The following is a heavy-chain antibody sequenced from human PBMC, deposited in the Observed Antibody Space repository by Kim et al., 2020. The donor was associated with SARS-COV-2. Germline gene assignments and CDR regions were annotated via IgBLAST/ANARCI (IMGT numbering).Heavy chain of an antibody. Sequence: SETLSLTCTVSGGSISSSSYYWGWIRQPPGKGLEWIGSIYYSGSTHYNPSLKSRVTISVDTSKNQFSLKLSSVTAADTAVYYCARRRAFYGDYNWYFDL. CDR2: IYYSGST. CDR1: GGSISSSSYY. D-gene: IGHD4-17*01. V-gene: IGHV4-39*01. CDR3: ARRRAFYGDYNWYFDL. J-gene: IGHJ2*01.